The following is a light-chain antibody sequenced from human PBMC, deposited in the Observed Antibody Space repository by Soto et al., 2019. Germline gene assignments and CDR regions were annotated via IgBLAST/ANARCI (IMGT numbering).Light chain of an antibody. CDR2: GAS. Sequence: EIVMTQSPATLSVSPGARATLSCRASQSVGTNLAWYQQTPGQTPRLLIYGASTRDTAIPARFSGSGSGTEFTLTIKSPQSEDFAVYYCQQYDNWLYTFGQGTKLEIK. CDR3: QQYDNWLYT. J-gene: IGKJ2*01. CDR1: QSVGTN. V-gene: IGKV3-15*01.